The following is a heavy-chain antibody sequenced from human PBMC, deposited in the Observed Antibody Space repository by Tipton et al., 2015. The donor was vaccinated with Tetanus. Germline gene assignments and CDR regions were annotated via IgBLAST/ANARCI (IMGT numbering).Heavy chain of an antibody. D-gene: IGHD3-16*01. CDR2: IYDNGNT. V-gene: IGHV4-31*03. J-gene: IGHJ5*02. Sequence: TLSLTCTVSGGTTATGGYSWNWIRQHPGKGLEWIGYIYDNGNTLYNPSLESRVSISIDASKTQFSLKLTSVTAADTAVYDCARHHPPRGFPYGGLHPWGQGTLVTVSS. CDR3: ARHHPPRGFPYGGLHP. CDR1: GGTTATGGYS.